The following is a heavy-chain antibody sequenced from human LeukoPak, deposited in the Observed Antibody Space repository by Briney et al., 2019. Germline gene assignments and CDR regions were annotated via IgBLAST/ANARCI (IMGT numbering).Heavy chain of an antibody. J-gene: IGHJ4*02. CDR3: ARLGFGYYGSGSYDY. CDR2: ISSSSSYI. Sequence: PGGSLRLSCAASGFTFSSYSMNWVRQAPGKGLEWVSSISSSSSYIYYADSVKGRFTISRDNAKNSLYLQMNSLRAEDTAVYYCARLGFGYYGSGSYDYWGQGTLVTVSS. CDR1: GFTFSSYS. D-gene: IGHD3-10*01. V-gene: IGHV3-21*01.